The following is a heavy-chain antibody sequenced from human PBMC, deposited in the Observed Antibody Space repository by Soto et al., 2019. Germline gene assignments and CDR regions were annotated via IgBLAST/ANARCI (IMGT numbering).Heavy chain of an antibody. CDR3: ARALGGIDTFDY. Sequence: PSGTLYLTCTVSGGSVSSGSYYWSWIRQPPGKGLEWIGYIYYSGSTNYNPSLKSRVTISVDTSKNQFSLKLSSVTAADTAVYYCARALGGIDTFDYWGQGTLVTVSS. J-gene: IGHJ4*02. D-gene: IGHD2-15*01. V-gene: IGHV4-61*01. CDR2: IYYSGST. CDR1: GGSVSSGSYY.